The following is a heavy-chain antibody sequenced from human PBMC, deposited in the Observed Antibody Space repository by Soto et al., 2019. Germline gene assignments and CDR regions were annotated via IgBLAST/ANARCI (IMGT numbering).Heavy chain of an antibody. CDR1: GYTFTSYD. V-gene: IGHV1-8*01. Sequence: QVQLVQSGAEVKKPGASVKVSCKASGYTFTSYDINWVRQATGQGLEWMGWMNPNSGNTGYAQKLQGRVTMTRNTSISTAYMELSSLRSEDTAVYYCASLGRIIRGLEWLQKDAFDLWGQGTMVTVSS. D-gene: IGHD3-3*01. CDR2: MNPNSGNT. J-gene: IGHJ3*01. CDR3: ASLGRIIRGLEWLQKDAFDL.